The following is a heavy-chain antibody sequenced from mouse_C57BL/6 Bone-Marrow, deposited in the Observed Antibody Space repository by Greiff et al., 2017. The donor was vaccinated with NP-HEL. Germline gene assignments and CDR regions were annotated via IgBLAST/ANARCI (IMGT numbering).Heavy chain of an antibody. CDR1: GYTFTDYY. CDR3: SRSFYGYLFDD. D-gene: IGHD2-9*01. V-gene: IGHV1-76*01. J-gene: IGHJ2*01. CDR2: IYPGSGNT. Sequence: VQLQQSGAELVRPGASVKLSCKASGYTFTDYYINWVKQRPGQGLEWIARIYPGSGNTYYNEKFQGKATLTADKSSSTAYLQLSSLTSADSAVDVCSRSFYGYLFDDWGQGTTLTVSS.